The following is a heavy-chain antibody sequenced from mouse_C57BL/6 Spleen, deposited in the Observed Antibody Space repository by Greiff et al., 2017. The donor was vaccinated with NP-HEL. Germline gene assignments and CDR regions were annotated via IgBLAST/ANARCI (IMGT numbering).Heavy chain of an antibody. V-gene: IGHV7-3*01. Sequence: EVMLVESGGGLVQPGGSLSLSCAASGFTFTDYYMSWVRQPPGKALEWLGFIRNKANGYTTEYSASVKGRFTISRDNSQSILYLQMNALRAEDSATCYCARLDYGDAMDYWGQGTSVTVSS. CDR1: GFTFTDYY. CDR2: IRNKANGYTT. J-gene: IGHJ4*01. CDR3: ARLDYGDAMDY. D-gene: IGHD2-4*01.